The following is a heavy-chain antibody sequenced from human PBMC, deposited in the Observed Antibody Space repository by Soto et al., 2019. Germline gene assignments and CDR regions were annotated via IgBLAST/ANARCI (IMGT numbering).Heavy chain of an antibody. CDR2: IWYDGSNK. CDR1: GFTFSSYG. J-gene: IGHJ4*02. V-gene: IGHV3-33*01. CDR3: AREGERPFDY. Sequence: QVQLVESGGGVVQPGRSLRLSCAASGFTFSSYGMHWVRQAPGKGLEWVAVIWYDGSNKYYADSVKGRFTISRDNSKNSPYRQMTSLRAEDTAVYYCAREGERPFDYWGQGTLVTVSS.